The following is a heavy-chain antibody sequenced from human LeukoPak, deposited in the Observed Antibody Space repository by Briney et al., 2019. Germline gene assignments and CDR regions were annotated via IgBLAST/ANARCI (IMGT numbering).Heavy chain of an antibody. J-gene: IGHJ6*03. CDR3: AADFGLSTEIYYYMDV. Sequence: SVKVSCKASGFTFTSSAMQWVRQARGQRLEWIGWIVVGSGNTNYAQKFLERVTITRDMSTSTAYMELSSLRSEDTAVYYCAADFGLSTEIYYYMDVWGKGTTVTVSS. D-gene: IGHD2-2*01. V-gene: IGHV1-58*02. CDR2: IVVGSGNT. CDR1: GFTFTSSA.